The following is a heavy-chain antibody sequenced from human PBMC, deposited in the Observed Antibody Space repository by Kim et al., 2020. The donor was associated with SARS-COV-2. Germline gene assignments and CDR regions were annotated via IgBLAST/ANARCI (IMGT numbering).Heavy chain of an antibody. CDR3: AREFYPDDHGDYAGPLDI. J-gene: IGHJ3*02. CDR1: EFTFDDFG. Sequence: GGSLRLSCAASEFTFDDFGMSWVRQVPGKGLEWVSGITWSGDSIGYLDSVKGRFTTSRDNAKNSLYLQMNGLRDEDTALYYCAREFYPDDHGDYAGPLDIWGQGTLVTVSS. CDR2: ITWSGDSI. D-gene: IGHD4-17*01. V-gene: IGHV3-20*04.